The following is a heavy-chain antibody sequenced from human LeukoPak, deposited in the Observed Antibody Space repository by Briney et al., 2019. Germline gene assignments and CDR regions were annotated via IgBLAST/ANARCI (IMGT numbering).Heavy chain of an antibody. V-gene: IGHV3-23*01. Sequence: PGGSLRLSCEASGFTFGSHAMYWVRQAPGKGLEWVAGIFGSGGSPHYADPVKGRFTISRDNSRNTVDLQINSLRAEDTAVYYCGKTTVGYSSGQKPAWPVDYWGQGTLVTVSS. CDR3: GKTTVGYSSGQKPAWPVDY. D-gene: IGHD5-18*01. CDR2: IFGSGGSP. J-gene: IGHJ4*02. CDR1: GFTFGSHA.